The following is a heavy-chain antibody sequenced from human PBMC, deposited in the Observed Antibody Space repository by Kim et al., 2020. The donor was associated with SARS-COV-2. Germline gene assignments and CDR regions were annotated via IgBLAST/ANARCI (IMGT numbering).Heavy chain of an antibody. Sequence: GGSLRLSCAASGFTFSNAWMSWVRQAPGKGLEWVGRIKSKTDGGTTDYAAPVKGRFTISRDDSKNTLYLQMNSLKTEDTAVYYCTTDWMGGTTYLDYWGQGTLVTVSS. CDR3: TTDWMGGTTYLDY. D-gene: IGHD1-1*01. CDR1: GFTFSNAW. J-gene: IGHJ4*02. V-gene: IGHV3-15*01. CDR2: IKSKTDGGTT.